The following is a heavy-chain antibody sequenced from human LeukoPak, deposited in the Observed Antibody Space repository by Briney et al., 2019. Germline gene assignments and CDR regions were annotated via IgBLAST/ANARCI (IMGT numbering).Heavy chain of an antibody. Sequence: GGSLRLSCAASGFSFSDYGMHWVRQAPGKGLEWVAVIWYDGSNKYYADSVKGRFTISRDNSKNMLYLQMNSLRAEDTAVYYCARASSSSPYYYVMDVWGQGTTVTVSS. CDR2: IWYDGSNK. CDR1: GFSFSDYG. J-gene: IGHJ6*02. CDR3: ARASSSSPYYYVMDV. V-gene: IGHV3-33*01. D-gene: IGHD6-6*01.